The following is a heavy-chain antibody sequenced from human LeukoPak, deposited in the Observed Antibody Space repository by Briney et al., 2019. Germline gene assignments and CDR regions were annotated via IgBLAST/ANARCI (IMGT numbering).Heavy chain of an antibody. Sequence: PSETLSLTCAVYGGSFSGYYWSWIRQPPGKGLEWIGYIYYSGSTNYNPSLKSRVTMSVDTSKNRFSLKLSSVTAAGTAVYYCAALDYGDYVNWGQGTLVTVSS. V-gene: IGHV4-59*12. D-gene: IGHD4-17*01. CDR2: IYYSGST. CDR1: GGSFSGYY. CDR3: AALDYGDYVN. J-gene: IGHJ4*02.